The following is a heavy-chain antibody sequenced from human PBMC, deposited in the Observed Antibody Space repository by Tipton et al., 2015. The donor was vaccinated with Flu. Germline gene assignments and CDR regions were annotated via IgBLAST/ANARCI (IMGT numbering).Heavy chain of an antibody. CDR3: ARDTVGANYFDY. CDR2: IYTSGST. Sequence: TLSLTCTVSGGSISSGSYYWSWIRQPAGKGLEWIGRIYTSGSTNYNPSLKSRVTISVDTSKNQFSLKLSSVTAADPAVYYCARDTVGANYFDYWGQGTLVTVSS. CDR1: GGSISSGSYY. V-gene: IGHV4-61*02. D-gene: IGHD1-26*01. J-gene: IGHJ4*02.